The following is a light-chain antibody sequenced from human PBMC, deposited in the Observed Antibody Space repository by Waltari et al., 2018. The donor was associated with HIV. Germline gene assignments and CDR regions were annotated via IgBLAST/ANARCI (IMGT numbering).Light chain of an antibody. V-gene: IGLV3-25*03. Sequence: SYELTQPPSVSVSPGQTARITCSGDALPKQYAYWYQQKPGQAPVLVIYKDSERHSGIPERFSGSSSGTTVTLTISGVQAEDEADYYWQSADSSGTWVFGGGTKLTVL. J-gene: IGLJ3*02. CDR1: ALPKQY. CDR2: KDS. CDR3: QSADSSGTWV.